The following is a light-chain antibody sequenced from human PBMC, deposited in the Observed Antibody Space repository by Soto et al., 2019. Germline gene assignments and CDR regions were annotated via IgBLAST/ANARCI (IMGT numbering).Light chain of an antibody. Sequence: QSVLTQPASVSGSPGQSMTISCTGTSSDVGSYKYVSWYQQHPGKAPKLMIYDVSNRPSGVSNRFSGSKSGNTASLTISGLRAEDEADYYCNSYTTSSTLVFGTGTKVTV. CDR1: SSDVGSYKY. V-gene: IGLV2-14*03. J-gene: IGLJ1*01. CDR3: NSYTTSSTLV. CDR2: DVS.